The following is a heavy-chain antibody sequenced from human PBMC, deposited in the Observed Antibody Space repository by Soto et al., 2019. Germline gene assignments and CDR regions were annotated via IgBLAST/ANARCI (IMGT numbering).Heavy chain of an antibody. CDR3: ATFRSDIAAAGHFDY. D-gene: IGHD6-13*01. V-gene: IGHV1-24*01. CDR2: FSAEDGET. J-gene: IGHJ4*02. CDR1: GYTLTVLS. Sequence: GASVKVSCKVSGYTLTVLSMHWVRQSPGKGLEWMGGFSAEDGETIYAQKFQGRVTMTTDTSTGTAYMELRSLRSDDTAVYYCATFRSDIAAAGHFDYWGQGTLVTVSS.